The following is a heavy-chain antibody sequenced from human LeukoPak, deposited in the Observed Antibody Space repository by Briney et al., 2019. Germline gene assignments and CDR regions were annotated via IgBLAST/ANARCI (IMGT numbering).Heavy chain of an antibody. D-gene: IGHD2-15*01. V-gene: IGHV1-18*01. CDR3: ARLVYCSGGSCAYYYYGMDV. J-gene: IGHJ6*02. CDR1: GYTFTSYG. CDR2: ISAYNGNT. Sequence: ASVKVSCKASGYTFTSYGISWVRQAPGQGLEWMGWISAYNGNTNYAQKLQGRVTMTTDTSTSTAYMELRSLRSDDTAVYYCARLVYCSGGSCAYYYYGMDVWGQGTTVTVSS.